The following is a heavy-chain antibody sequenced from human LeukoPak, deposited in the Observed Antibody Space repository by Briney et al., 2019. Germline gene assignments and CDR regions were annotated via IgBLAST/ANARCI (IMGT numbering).Heavy chain of an antibody. CDR3: ARAAVSDVGPNNWNDKDAFDI. CDR2: INWNGGST. Sequence: GGSLRLSCAASGFTFDDYGMSWVRQAPGKGLEWVSGINWNGGSTGYADSVKGRFTISRDNAKNSLYLQMNSLRAEDTALYYCARAAVSDVGPNNWNDKDAFDIWGQGTMVTVSS. D-gene: IGHD1-20*01. V-gene: IGHV3-20*04. CDR1: GFTFDDYG. J-gene: IGHJ3*02.